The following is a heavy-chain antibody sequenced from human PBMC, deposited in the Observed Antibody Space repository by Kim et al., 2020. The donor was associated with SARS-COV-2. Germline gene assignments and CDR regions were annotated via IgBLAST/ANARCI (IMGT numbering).Heavy chain of an antibody. Sequence: STSYAQKCQGRVTMTRDTSTSTVYMELSSLRSEDTAVYYCARDLLRGTSYWGQGTLVTVSS. CDR3: ARDLLRGTSY. D-gene: IGHD1-1*01. J-gene: IGHJ4*02. V-gene: IGHV1-46*01. CDR2: ST.